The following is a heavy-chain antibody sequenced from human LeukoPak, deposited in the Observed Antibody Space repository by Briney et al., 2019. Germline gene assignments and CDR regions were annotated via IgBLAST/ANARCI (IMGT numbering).Heavy chain of an antibody. Sequence: GASVKVSCKASGYTFTSYGISWVRQAPGQGLEWMGWISAHNGNTNYAQKLQGRVTMTTDTSTSTVYMELRSLRSDDTAVYYCARVGGYSSGWYGGRWDYWGQGTLVTASS. CDR2: ISAHNGNT. CDR3: ARVGGYSSGWYGGRWDY. D-gene: IGHD6-19*01. J-gene: IGHJ4*02. V-gene: IGHV1-18*01. CDR1: GYTFTSYG.